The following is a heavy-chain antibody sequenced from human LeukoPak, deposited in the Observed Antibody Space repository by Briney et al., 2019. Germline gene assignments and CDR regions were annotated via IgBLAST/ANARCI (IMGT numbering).Heavy chain of an antibody. CDR3: ARVSGSHPDAFDI. V-gene: IGHV4-39*01. CDR1: GGSISSSGYY. D-gene: IGHD1-26*01. J-gene: IGHJ3*02. CDR2: IFYSGST. Sequence: SETLSLTCTVSGGSISSSGYYWGWIRQPPGKGLEWIGSIFYSGSTYYNPSLKSRVTISVDTSKNQFSLKLSSVTAANTAVYYCARVSGSHPDAFDIWGQGTMVTVPS.